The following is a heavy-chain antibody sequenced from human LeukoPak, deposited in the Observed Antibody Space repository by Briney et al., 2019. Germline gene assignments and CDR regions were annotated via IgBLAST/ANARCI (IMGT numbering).Heavy chain of an antibody. V-gene: IGHV3-64*01. CDR1: GFTFSSYA. CDR2: ISSNGGST. J-gene: IGHJ4*02. CDR3: ARVGLVGIAAAGYFDY. D-gene: IGHD6-13*01. Sequence: PGGSLRLSCAASGFTFSSYAMHWVRQAPGKGLEYVSAISSNGGSTYYANSVKGRFTISRDNSKNTLYLQMGSLRAEDMAVYYCARVGLVGIAAAGYFDYRGQGTLVTVSS.